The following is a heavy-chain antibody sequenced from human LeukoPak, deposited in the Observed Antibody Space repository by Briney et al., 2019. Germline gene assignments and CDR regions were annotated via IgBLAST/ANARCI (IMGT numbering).Heavy chain of an antibody. CDR2: ISWNSGSI. D-gene: IGHD3-22*01. J-gene: IGHJ4*02. V-gene: IGHV3-9*01. Sequence: GGSLRLSCAASGFTFDDYAMHWVRQAPGNGLEWVSGISWNSGSIGYADSVKGRFTISRDNAKNSLYLQMNSLRAEDTALYYCAKDGGYFSLYYFDYWGQGTLVTVSS. CDR3: AKDGGYFSLYYFDY. CDR1: GFTFDDYA.